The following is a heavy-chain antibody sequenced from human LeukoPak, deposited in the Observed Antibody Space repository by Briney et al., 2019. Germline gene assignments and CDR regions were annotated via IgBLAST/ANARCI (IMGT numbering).Heavy chain of an antibody. D-gene: IGHD6-13*01. J-gene: IGHJ4*02. V-gene: IGHV5-51*01. Sequence: GESLKISCKGSGYSFTFYWFGWVRQMPGKGLEWMGIIYPADSDTRYSPSFQGQVTISADKSINTAYLQWSSLKASDTAIYYCATSVGIAATGTRLDYFDYWGQGTLVTVSS. CDR3: ATSVGIAATGTRLDYFDY. CDR1: GYSFTFYW. CDR2: IYPADSDT.